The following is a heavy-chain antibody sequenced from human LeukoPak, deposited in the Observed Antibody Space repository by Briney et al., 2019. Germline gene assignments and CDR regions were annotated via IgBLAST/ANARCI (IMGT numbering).Heavy chain of an antibody. V-gene: IGHV4-61*02. Sequence: SQTLSLTCTVPGGSISSGSYYWSWIRQPAGKGLEWIGRIYTSGSTNYNPSLKSRVTISVDTSKNQFSLKLSSVTAADTAVYYCARAVEWLGAFDIWGQGTMVTVSS. CDR2: IYTSGST. CDR1: GGSISSGSYY. J-gene: IGHJ3*02. D-gene: IGHD3-3*01. CDR3: ARAVEWLGAFDI.